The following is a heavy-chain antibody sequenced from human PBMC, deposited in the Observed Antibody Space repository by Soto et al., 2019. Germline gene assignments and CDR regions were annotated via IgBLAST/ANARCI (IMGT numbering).Heavy chain of an antibody. CDR1: GGTFSSYA. CDR2: IIPIFGTA. V-gene: IGHV1-69*13. Sequence: SVKVSCKASGGTFSSYAISWVRQAPGQGLEWMGGIIPIFGTANYAQKFQGRVTITADESTSTAYMELSSLRSEDTAVYYCARDLYYYDSSGYQGILDYWGQGTLVTVSS. J-gene: IGHJ4*02. CDR3: ARDLYYYDSSGYQGILDY. D-gene: IGHD3-22*01.